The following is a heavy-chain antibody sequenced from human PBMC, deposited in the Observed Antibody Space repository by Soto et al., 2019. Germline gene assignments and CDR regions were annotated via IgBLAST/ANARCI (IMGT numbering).Heavy chain of an antibody. Sequence: QVQLVQSGAEVKKPGASVKVSCKASGYTFTSYDINWVRQATGQGLEWMGWMNPNSGNTGYAQKFQGRVTMTRNTSISTAYMELSSLRSEDTVVYYCARDYAYYDFWSGYSRDNWFDPWGQGTLVTVSS. CDR1: GYTFTSYD. D-gene: IGHD3-3*01. V-gene: IGHV1-8*01. CDR2: MNPNSGNT. CDR3: ARDYAYYDFWSGYSRDNWFDP. J-gene: IGHJ5*02.